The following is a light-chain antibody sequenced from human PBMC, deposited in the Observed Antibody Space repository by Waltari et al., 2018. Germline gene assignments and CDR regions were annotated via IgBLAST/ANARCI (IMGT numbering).Light chain of an antibody. CDR1: TSDVGNYDL. Sequence: QSALTQPASVSGTPGQSITISCTGTTSDVGNYDLFSWYQHHPGKAPKLLIFEVIKRPSGVSSRFSGSKSGSTASLIISGLQPDDEADYYCCSYAGRGTYVFGSGTKVTVL. V-gene: IGLV2-23*02. CDR2: EVI. CDR3: CSYAGRGTYV. J-gene: IGLJ1*01.